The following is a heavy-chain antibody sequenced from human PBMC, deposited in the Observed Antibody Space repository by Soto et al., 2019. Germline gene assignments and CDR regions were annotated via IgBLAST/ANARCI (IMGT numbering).Heavy chain of an antibody. J-gene: IGHJ6*02. CDR3: AKPYSSSSYLVYYHYGMYV. D-gene: IGHD6-6*01. V-gene: IGHV3-23*01. Sequence: GGSLRLSCAASGFTFSSYAMSWVRQAPGKGLEWVSAISGSGGSTYYADSVKGRFTISRDNSKNTLYLQMDSLRAEDTAVYYCAKPYSSSSYLVYYHYGMYVPGQGSTVTVS. CDR1: GFTFSSYA. CDR2: ISGSGGST.